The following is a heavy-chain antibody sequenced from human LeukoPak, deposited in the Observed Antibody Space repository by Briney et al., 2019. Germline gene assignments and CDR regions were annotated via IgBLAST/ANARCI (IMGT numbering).Heavy chain of an antibody. CDR3: ARSLDGYNDNFDY. Sequence: VASVKVSCKASGYTFTSYDINWVRQATGQGLEWMGWMNPNSGNTGYARKFQGRVTMTRNTSISTAYMELSSLRSEDTAVYYCARSLDGYNDNFDYWGQGTLVTVSS. D-gene: IGHD5-24*01. J-gene: IGHJ4*02. CDR1: GYTFTSYD. CDR2: MNPNSGNT. V-gene: IGHV1-8*01.